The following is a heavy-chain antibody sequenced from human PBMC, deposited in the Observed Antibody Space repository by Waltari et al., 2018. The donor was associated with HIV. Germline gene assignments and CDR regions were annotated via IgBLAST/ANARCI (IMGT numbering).Heavy chain of an antibody. CDR2: IKQDRSEK. V-gene: IGHV3-7*01. Sequence: EVQLVESGGGLVQPGGSLRLSCAASGVTFSSYWMCSVRTAQGKGLEWVDNIKQDRSEKYYVDSVKGRFTISRDNAKNSLYLQMNSLRAEDTAVYYCAREGTSGSYSDAFDIWGQGTMVTVYS. J-gene: IGHJ3*02. CDR1: GVTFSSYW. CDR3: AREGTSGSYSDAFDI. D-gene: IGHD1-26*01.